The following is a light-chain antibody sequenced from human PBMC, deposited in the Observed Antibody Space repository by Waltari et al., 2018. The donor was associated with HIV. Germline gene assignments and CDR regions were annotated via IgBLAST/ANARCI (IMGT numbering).Light chain of an antibody. Sequence: DIQVTQSPSSLSASVGDRVTITCQASQDIGKYLNWYQQKPGKVPKLLIYAASSLQPGVPSRFSGSGSGTYFTFAISSLLPEDVGTYYCQQYDTLYTFGQGT. V-gene: IGKV1-33*01. CDR2: AAS. J-gene: IGKJ2*01. CDR3: QQYDTLYT. CDR1: QDIGKY.